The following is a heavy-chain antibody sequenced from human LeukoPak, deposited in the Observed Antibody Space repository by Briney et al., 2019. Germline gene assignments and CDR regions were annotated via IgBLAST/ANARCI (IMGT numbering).Heavy chain of an antibody. V-gene: IGHV4-39*07. J-gene: IGHJ4*02. CDR3: ARESVDLKAYYFDY. CDR1: GGSISSSSYY. D-gene: IGHD3-9*01. Sequence: SETLSLTCTVSGGSISSSSYYWGWIRQPPGTGLEWIGSIYYSGSTYYNPSLKSRVTISVDTSKNQFSLKLSSVTAADTAVYYCARESVDLKAYYFDYWGQGTLVTVSS. CDR2: IYYSGST.